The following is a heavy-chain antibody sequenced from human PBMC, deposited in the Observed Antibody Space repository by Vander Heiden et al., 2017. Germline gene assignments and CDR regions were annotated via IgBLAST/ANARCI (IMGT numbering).Heavy chain of an antibody. CDR1: GFTFSSYG. D-gene: IGHD4-17*01. Sequence: QVQLVESGGGVVQPGGSLRISWAASGFTFSSYGMHWVRQAPGKGLEWVAVISYDGSNKYYADSVKGRFTISRDNSKNTLNLQMNSLRAEDTAVYYCAKEMTKISHWDYWGQGTLVTVPS. J-gene: IGHJ4*02. V-gene: IGHV3-30*18. CDR2: ISYDGSNK. CDR3: AKEMTKISHWDY.